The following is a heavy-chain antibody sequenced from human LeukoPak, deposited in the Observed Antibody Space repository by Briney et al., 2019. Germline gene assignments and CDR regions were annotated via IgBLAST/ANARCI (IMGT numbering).Heavy chain of an antibody. J-gene: IGHJ6*03. CDR2: IYYSGST. Sequence: GSLRLSCAASGFTFGSYAMSWVRQPPGKGLEWIGSIYYSGSTYYNPSLKSRVTISVDTSKNQFSLKLSSVTAADTAVYYCARGLTWNYLYYYYMDVWGKGTTVTVSS. CDR1: GFTFGSYA. V-gene: IGHV4-39*07. D-gene: IGHD1-7*01. CDR3: ARGLTWNYLYYYYMDV.